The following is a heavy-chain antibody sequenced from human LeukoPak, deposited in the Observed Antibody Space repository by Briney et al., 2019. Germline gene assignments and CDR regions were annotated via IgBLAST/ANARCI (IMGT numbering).Heavy chain of an antibody. V-gene: IGHV3-7*01. CDR3: ARGPLLLWFGELLYYFDY. CDR2: IKQDGSEK. Sequence: GGSLGLSCAASGFTFSSYWMSWVRQAPGKGLEWVANIKQDGSEKYYVDSVKGRFTISRDNAKNSLYLQMNSLRAEDRAVYYCARGPLLLWFGELLYYFDYWGQGTLVTVSS. CDR1: GFTFSSYW. D-gene: IGHD3-10*01. J-gene: IGHJ4*02.